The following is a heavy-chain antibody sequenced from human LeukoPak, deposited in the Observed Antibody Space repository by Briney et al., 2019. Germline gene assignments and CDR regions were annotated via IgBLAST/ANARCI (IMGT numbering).Heavy chain of an antibody. J-gene: IGHJ2*01. D-gene: IGHD2-2*02. V-gene: IGHV5-51*01. CDR1: GYSFTSYW. CDR3: ARLPYQLLYNWYFDL. CDR2: IYPGDSDT. Sequence: GESLKISCKGSGYSFTSYWIGWVRQMPGKGLEWMGIIYPGDSDTRYSPSFQGQVTISADKSISTAYLQWSSLKASDTAMYYCARLPYQLLYNWYFDLWGRGTLVTVSS.